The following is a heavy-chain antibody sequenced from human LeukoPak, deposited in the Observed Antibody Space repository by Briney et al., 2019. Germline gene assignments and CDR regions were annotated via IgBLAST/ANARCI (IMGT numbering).Heavy chain of an antibody. J-gene: IGHJ3*02. CDR3: ARTRADLLSYYYGSGDAFDI. V-gene: IGHV6-1*01. D-gene: IGHD3-10*01. CDR2: TYYRSKWYN. Sequence: SQTLSLTCAISGDSVSSNSAAWNWIRQSPSRGLEWLGRTYYRSKWYNDYAVSVKSRITINPDTSKNQFSLQLNSVTPEDTAVYYCARTRADLLSYYYGSGDAFDIWGQGTMVTVSS. CDR1: GDSVSSNSAA.